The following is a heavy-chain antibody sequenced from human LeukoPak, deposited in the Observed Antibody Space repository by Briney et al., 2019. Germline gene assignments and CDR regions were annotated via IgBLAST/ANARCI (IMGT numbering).Heavy chain of an antibody. D-gene: IGHD6-19*01. CDR2: FNSDGSNT. J-gene: IGHJ6*02. CDR3: ANNLEGSGWSHYYYGMDV. Sequence: PGGSLRLSCAASGFTFSIYWIHWVRQAPGTGLVWLSRFNSDGSNTVYADSGKGRFTISRDNAENTVYLQMNSLSAEDTAVYYCANNLEGSGWSHYYYGMDVWGQGTTVTVSS. CDR1: GFTFSIYW. V-gene: IGHV3-74*01.